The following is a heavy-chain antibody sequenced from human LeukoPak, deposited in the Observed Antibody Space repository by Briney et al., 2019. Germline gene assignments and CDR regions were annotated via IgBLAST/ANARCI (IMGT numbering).Heavy chain of an antibody. D-gene: IGHD6-19*01. CDR2: IYYSGST. CDR3: ARTVAGTEFGY. V-gene: IGHV4-59*01. Sequence: TSETLSLTCTVSGGSISSYYWSWIRQPPGKGLEWIGYIYYSGSTNYNPSLKSRVTISVDTSKNQFSLKLSSVTAADTAVYYCARTVAGTEFGYWGQGTLVTVSS. J-gene: IGHJ4*02. CDR1: GGSISSYY.